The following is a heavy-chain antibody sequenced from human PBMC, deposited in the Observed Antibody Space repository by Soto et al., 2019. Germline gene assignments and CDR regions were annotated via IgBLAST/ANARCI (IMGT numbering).Heavy chain of an antibody. J-gene: IGHJ4*02. CDR2: IYYSGST. Sequence: SETLSLTCTVSGGSISSGDYYWSWIRQPPGKGLEWIGYIYYSGSTYYNPSLKSRVTISVDTSKNQFSLKLSSVTATDTAVYYCARATSYSSSSGFDYWGQGTLVTVSS. V-gene: IGHV4-30-4*01. CDR3: ARATSYSSSSGFDY. D-gene: IGHD6-13*01. CDR1: GGSISSGDYY.